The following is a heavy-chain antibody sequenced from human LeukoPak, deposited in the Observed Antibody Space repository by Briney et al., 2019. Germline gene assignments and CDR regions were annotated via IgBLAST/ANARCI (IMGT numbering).Heavy chain of an antibody. V-gene: IGHV3-74*03. CDR3: AREAKVTSNAFDI. CDR2: IKSDVSST. D-gene: IGHD4-17*01. J-gene: IGHJ3*02. Sequence: PGGSLRLSCAASGFTFSSYWMSWVRQAPGRGLVWVSRIKSDVSSTKYADSVKGRFTISRDNANNRLYLQMNSLRVDDTAVYFCAREAKVTSNAFDIWGQGTVVAVSS. CDR1: GFTFSSYW.